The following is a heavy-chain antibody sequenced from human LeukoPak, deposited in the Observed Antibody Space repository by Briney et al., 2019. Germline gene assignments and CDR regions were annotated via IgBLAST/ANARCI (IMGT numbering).Heavy chain of an antibody. CDR2: ISGSGGST. CDR3: AKDHYYDSSGYSLYFDY. Sequence: GGSLRLSRAASGFTFSSYAMSWVRQAPGKGLEWVSAISGSGGSTYYADSVKGRFTISRDNSKNTLYLQMNSLRAEDTAVYYCAKDHYYDSSGYSLYFDYWGQGTLVTVSS. D-gene: IGHD3-22*01. J-gene: IGHJ4*02. CDR1: GFTFSSYA. V-gene: IGHV3-23*01.